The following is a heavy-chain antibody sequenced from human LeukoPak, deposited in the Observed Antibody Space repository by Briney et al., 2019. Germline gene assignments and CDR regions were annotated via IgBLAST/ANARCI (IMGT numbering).Heavy chain of an antibody. CDR2: MNPNSGNT. CDR1: GYTFTSYD. Sequence: ASVKVSCKASGYTFTSYDINWVRQATGQGLEWMGWMNPNSGNTGYAQKFQGRVTMTRNTSISTAYMELSSLRSEDTAVYYCARAEWLLYVRNXXXGMDVWGQGTTVTVSS. V-gene: IGHV1-8*01. CDR3: ARAEWLLYVRNXXXGMDV. D-gene: IGHD3-3*01. J-gene: IGHJ6*02.